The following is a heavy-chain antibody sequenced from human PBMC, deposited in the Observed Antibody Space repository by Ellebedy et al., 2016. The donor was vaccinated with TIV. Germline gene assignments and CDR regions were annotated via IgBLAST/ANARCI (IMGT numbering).Heavy chain of an antibody. J-gene: IGHJ5*02. V-gene: IGHV1-69*13. D-gene: IGHD3-16*01. CDR3: ARGNPNRFDYVWGNPEDRPFDP. Sequence: AASVKVSCKASGGTFSSHAISWVRQAPGQALEWMGGIIPKFGTTNYAQKFQGRVTITADESTSTAYMELSSLISGDTAVYYCARGNPNRFDYVWGNPEDRPFDPWGQGTLVTVSS. CDR1: GGTFSSHA. CDR2: IIPKFGTT.